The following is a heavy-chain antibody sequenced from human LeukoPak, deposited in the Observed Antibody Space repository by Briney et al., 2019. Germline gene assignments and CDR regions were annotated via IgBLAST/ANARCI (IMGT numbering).Heavy chain of an antibody. V-gene: IGHV3-30*02. CDR1: GFTFSSYG. D-gene: IGHD6-13*01. CDR2: IRYDGSNK. Sequence: GGSLRLSCAASGFTFSSYGMHWVRQAPGKGLEWVAFIRYDGSNKYYADSVKGRFTISRDNSKNTLYLQMNSLRAEDTAVYYCASVAAAGTVYYYYYMDVWGKGTTVTVSS. CDR3: ASVAAAGTVYYYYYMDV. J-gene: IGHJ6*03.